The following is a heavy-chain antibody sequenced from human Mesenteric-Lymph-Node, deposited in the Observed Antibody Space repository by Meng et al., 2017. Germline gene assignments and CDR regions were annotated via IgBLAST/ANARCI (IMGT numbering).Heavy chain of an antibody. CDR2: INTDGSGA. Sequence: GESLKISCAASGFISSNYWHWVRQVPGMGLLWVSRINTDGSGAVYADSVKGRFTISRDNAKNTLYLQMSSLRAEDTAVYHCASNSGIWGQGTLVTVSS. CDR1: GFISSNYW. V-gene: IGHV3-74*03. CDR3: ASNSGI. J-gene: IGHJ4*02. D-gene: IGHD1-26*01.